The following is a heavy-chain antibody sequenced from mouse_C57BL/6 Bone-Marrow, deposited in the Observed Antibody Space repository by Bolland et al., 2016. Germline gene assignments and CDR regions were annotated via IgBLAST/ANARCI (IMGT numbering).Heavy chain of an antibody. V-gene: IGHV5-2*01. CDR3: ARHYPAWFAY. Sequence: INSDGGSTYYPDTMERRFIISRDNTKKTLYLQMSSRRSEDTALYYWARHYPAWFAYWGQGTLV. CDR2: INSDGGST. J-gene: IGHJ3*01.